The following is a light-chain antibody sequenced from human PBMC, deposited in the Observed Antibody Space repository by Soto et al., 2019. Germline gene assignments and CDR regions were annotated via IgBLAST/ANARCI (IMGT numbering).Light chain of an antibody. CDR3: QQRSNWLGT. Sequence: EIVSTQSPATLSLSPGERATLSCRASQSVSSYLVWYQQKPGQAPRLLIYDASNRATGIPARFSGSGSGTDFTLTISSLEPEDFAVYYCQQRSNWLGTFGQGTKVEIK. J-gene: IGKJ1*01. V-gene: IGKV3-11*01. CDR2: DAS. CDR1: QSVSSY.